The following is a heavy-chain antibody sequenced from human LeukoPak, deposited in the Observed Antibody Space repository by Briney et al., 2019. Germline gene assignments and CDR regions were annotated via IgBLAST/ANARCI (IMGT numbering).Heavy chain of an antibody. D-gene: IGHD5-12*01. CDR3: ASSYSGYHY. V-gene: IGHV1-69*10. CDR1: GGTCRRND. J-gene: IGHJ4*02. Sequence: SVKVSCKAFGGTCRRNDLTWVRQAPGQGLEWMGGFIPNLNIAHYAQKFKARVTITADESTTTAYMELRSLRSEDTAVYYCASSYSGYHYWGQGTLVTVSS. CDR2: FIPNLNIA.